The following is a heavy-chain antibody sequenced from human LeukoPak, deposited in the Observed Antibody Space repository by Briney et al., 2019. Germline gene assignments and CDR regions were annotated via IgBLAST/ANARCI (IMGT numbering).Heavy chain of an antibody. CDR1: GFTFSSYW. CDR2: IKQDGSEK. Sequence: PGGSLRLSCAASGFTFSSYWMSWVRQAPGKGLEWVANIKQDGSEKYYVDSVKGRFTISRDNAKNSLYLQMNSLRAEDTAVYYCARDGSSWYRGSFDYWGQGTLVTVSS. D-gene: IGHD6-13*01. V-gene: IGHV3-7*01. J-gene: IGHJ4*02. CDR3: ARDGSSWYRGSFDY.